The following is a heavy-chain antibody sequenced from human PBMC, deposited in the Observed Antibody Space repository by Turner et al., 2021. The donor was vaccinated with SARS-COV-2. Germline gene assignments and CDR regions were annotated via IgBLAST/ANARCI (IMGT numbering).Heavy chain of an antibody. J-gene: IGHJ3*02. CDR2: ISFDGTNK. Sequence: QVQLVESGGGVVQPGRSLRLCCAASGFTFSGYAMHWVRQAPGKGLEWVAVISFDGTNKFYADSVKGRFTISRDNSKNTLYLQMNSLRTEDTAVYYCATNSPTNAFDIWGQGTMVTVSS. V-gene: IGHV3-30*03. CDR1: GFTFSGYA. CDR3: ATNSPTNAFDI. D-gene: IGHD1-1*01.